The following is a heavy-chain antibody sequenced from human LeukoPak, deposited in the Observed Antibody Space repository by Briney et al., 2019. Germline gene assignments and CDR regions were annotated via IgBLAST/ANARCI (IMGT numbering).Heavy chain of an antibody. CDR1: GGSISSGGYY. Sequence: SETLSLTCTVSGGSISSGGYYWSWIRQHPGKGLEWIGYIYYSGSTYYNPSLKGRVTISVDTSKNQFSLKLSSVTAADTAVYYCARGPLNWFDPWGQETLVTVSS. CDR3: ARGPLNWFDP. J-gene: IGHJ5*02. V-gene: IGHV4-31*03. CDR2: IYYSGST.